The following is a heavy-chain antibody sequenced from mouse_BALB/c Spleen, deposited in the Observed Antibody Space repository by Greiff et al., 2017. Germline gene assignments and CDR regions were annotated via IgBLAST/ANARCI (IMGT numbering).Heavy chain of an antibody. J-gene: IGHJ4*01. D-gene: IGHD2-14*01. CDR2: ISSGGSYT. V-gene: IGHV5-6-4*01. CDR1: GFTFSSYT. Sequence: DVMLVESGGGLVKPGGSLKLSCAASGFTFSSYTMSWVRQTPEKRLEWVATISSGGSYTYYPDSVKGRFTISRDNAKNTLYLQMSSLKSEDTAMYYCTRDGNYRYGDAMDYWGQGTSVTVSS. CDR3: TRDGNYRYGDAMDY.